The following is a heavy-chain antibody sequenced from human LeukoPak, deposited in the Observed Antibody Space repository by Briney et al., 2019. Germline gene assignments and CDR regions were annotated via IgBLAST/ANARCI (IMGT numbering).Heavy chain of an antibody. V-gene: IGHV1-2*02. D-gene: IGHD2-15*01. CDR2: INPNSGGT. CDR1: GYTFTGYY. Sequence: ASVKVSCKASGYTFTGYYMHWVRQAPGQGLEWMGWINPNSGGTNYAQKFQGRVTMTRDTSISTAYMELSRLRSDDTAVSYCARDYSALYWYFDLWGRGTLVTVSS. CDR3: ARDYSALYWYFDL. J-gene: IGHJ2*01.